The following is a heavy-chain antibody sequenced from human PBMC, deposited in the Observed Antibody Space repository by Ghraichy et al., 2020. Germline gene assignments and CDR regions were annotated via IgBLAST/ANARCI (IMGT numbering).Heavy chain of an antibody. V-gene: IGHV3-30*04. CDR1: GFTFSSYA. J-gene: IGHJ4*02. Sequence: GGSLRLSCAASGFTFSSYAMHWVRQAPGKGLEWVAVISYDGSNKYYADSVKGRFTISRDNSKNTLYLQMNSLRAEDTAVYYCARDTTRYDFWSGYFDYWGQGTLVTVSS. CDR3: ARDTTRYDFWSGYFDY. D-gene: IGHD3-3*01. CDR2: ISYDGSNK.